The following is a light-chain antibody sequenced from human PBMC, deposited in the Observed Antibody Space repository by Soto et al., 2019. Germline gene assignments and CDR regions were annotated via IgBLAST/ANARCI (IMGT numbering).Light chain of an antibody. CDR1: QGISSY. CDR3: LHVNSDPLT. V-gene: IGKV1-9*01. J-gene: IGKJ4*01. Sequence: DIQLTQSPSFLSASVGDRVTITCRASQGISSYLAWYQQKPGKAPKLLIYDASNLQSGVPSRFSGSGFGTDFTLTVSSLQPEDFATYYCLHVNSDPLTFGGGTKVEIK. CDR2: DAS.